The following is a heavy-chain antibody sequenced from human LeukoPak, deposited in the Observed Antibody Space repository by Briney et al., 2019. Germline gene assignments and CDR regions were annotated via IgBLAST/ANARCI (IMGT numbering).Heavy chain of an antibody. D-gene: IGHD2-15*01. CDR3: TGQAALVAAENWFDP. CDR1: GFTSSGST. J-gene: IGHJ5*02. V-gene: IGHV3-73*01. Sequence: GESLKLSCAASGFTSSGSTIHWVRQASGKGLEWVGRIRSKPNSYATTYAASLKGRFIISRDDSKNTAYLQMSSLEIEDTAVYYCTGQAALVAAENWFDPWGQGTLVTVSS. CDR2: IRSKPNSYAT.